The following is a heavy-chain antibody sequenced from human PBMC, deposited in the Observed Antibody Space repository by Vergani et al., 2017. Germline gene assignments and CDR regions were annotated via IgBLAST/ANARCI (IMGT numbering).Heavy chain of an antibody. CDR3: ARDNGTSDSGCVLAARHWFWFDP. J-gene: IGHJ5*02. CDR1: GYTFTGYY. Sequence: QVQLVQSGAEVKKPGASVKVSCKASGYTFTGYYMHWVRQAPGQGLEWMGWINPNSGGTNYAKKFKGWVTMTRDTSISTAYMEVSRLRSDDTAVYYCARDNGTSDSGCVLAARHWFWFDPWGQGTLVTVSS. CDR2: INPNSGGT. V-gene: IGHV1-2*04. D-gene: IGHD6-6*01.